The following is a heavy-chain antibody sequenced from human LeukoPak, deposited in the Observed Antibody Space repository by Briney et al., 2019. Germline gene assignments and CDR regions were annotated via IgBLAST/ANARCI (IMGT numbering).Heavy chain of an antibody. J-gene: IGHJ6*04. CDR1: GFTFSSYA. V-gene: IGHV3-23*01. CDR2: ISGSGGST. CDR3: AKDIRVVGANVDV. Sequence: PGGSLRLSCADSGFTFSSYAMRWVRQAPGKGLERVSAISGSGGSTYYADSVKGRFTISRDNSKNTLYLQMNSLRAEDTAVYYCAKDIRVVGANVDVWGKGTTVTVSS. D-gene: IGHD1-26*01.